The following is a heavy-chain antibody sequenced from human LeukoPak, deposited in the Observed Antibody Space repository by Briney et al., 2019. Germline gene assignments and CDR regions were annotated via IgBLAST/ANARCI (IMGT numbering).Heavy chain of an antibody. D-gene: IGHD6-13*01. CDR1: GFTFSSYA. CDR3: ASPSSPAAALPFDY. CDR2: ISYDGSNK. V-gene: IGHV3-30-3*01. Sequence: GGSLRLSCAASGFTFSSYAMHWVRQAPGKGLEWVAVISYDGSNKFSADSVKGRFTISRDNSKNTLYLQMNSLRAEVTAVYYCASPSSPAAALPFDYWGQGTLVTVSS. J-gene: IGHJ4*02.